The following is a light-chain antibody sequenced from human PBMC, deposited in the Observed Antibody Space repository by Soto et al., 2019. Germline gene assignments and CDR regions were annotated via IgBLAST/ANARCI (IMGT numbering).Light chain of an antibody. CDR3: QQYNSYQWT. CDR2: AAS. Sequence: ASRSAQSPYSFSPSTGDIITITCLASQGISIYLAWYQQKPGKAPKLLIYAASTLQSGVPSRFSGSGSGTEFTLTISSLQPDDFATYYCQQYNSYQWTFGQGTKVDIK. CDR1: QGISIY. J-gene: IGKJ1*01. V-gene: IGKV1-8*01.